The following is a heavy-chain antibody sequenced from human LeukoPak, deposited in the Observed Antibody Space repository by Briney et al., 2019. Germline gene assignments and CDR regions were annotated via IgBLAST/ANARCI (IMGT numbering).Heavy chain of an antibody. J-gene: IGHJ4*02. CDR3: ARGVQMDTITGAYYFDY. CDR1: GGSISSYY. V-gene: IGHV4-59*13. CDR2: IYYSWST. D-gene: IGHD5-24*01. Sequence: KSAETLSLTCTVSGGSISSYYWSWIRQPPGKGLEWICYIYYSWSTNYSPSLKSRLTISVDTSKNHFSLKLSSVTGADTAFEFYARGVQMDTITGAYYFDYWGQGTLVTVSS.